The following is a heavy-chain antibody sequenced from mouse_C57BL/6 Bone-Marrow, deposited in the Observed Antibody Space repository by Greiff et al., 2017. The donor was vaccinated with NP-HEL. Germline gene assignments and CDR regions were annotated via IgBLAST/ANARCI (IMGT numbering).Heavy chain of an antibody. CDR2: INDDGSST. CDR1: GFTFSDYY. V-gene: IGHV5-16*01. CDR3: AIDDDYSHYYTIYY. D-gene: IGHD2-3*01. J-gene: IGHJ4*01. Sequence: EVKLVESEGGLVQPGSSMKLSCTASGFTFSDYYMAWVRQVPEKGLEWVANINDDGSSTYYLGSLKSRFIISRDNAKNILYMQMSTLKSQNTATYYCAIDDDYSHYYTIYYWGQGTSATVSS.